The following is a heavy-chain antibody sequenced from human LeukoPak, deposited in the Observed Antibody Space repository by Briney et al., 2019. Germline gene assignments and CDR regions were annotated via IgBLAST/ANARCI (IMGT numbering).Heavy chain of an antibody. Sequence: ASVKVSCKASGYTFTGYYMHWVRQAPGQGLEWMGRINPNSGGTNYAQKFQGRVTMTRDTSISTAYMELSRLRSDDTAVYYCALLRGGWLRGAFDYWGQGTLVTVSS. V-gene: IGHV1-2*06. J-gene: IGHJ4*02. CDR1: GYTFTGYY. CDR3: ALLRGGWLRGAFDY. CDR2: INPNSGGT. D-gene: IGHD5-12*01.